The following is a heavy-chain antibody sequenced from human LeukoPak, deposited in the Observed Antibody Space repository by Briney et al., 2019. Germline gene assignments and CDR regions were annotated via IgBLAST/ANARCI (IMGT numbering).Heavy chain of an antibody. CDR1: GFTFSSYA. V-gene: IGHV3-64*01. CDR2: ISSNGGST. Sequence: PGGSLRLSCAASGFTFSSYAMHWVRQAPGKGLEYVSAISSNGGSTYYANSVKGRFTISRDNSKNTLYLQMGSLRAEDMAVYYCAGLYGDYGPYYFDYWGQGTLVTVSS. CDR3: AGLYGDYGPYYFDY. D-gene: IGHD4-17*01. J-gene: IGHJ4*02.